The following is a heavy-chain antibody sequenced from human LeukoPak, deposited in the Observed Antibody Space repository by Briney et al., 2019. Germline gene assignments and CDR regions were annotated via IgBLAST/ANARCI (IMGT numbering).Heavy chain of an antibody. CDR2: IYTSGST. CDR1: GGSISSYY. J-gene: IGHJ4*02. CDR3: ARGTTGTTSFDY. Sequence: SETLSLTCTVSGGSISSYYWSWIRQPAGKGLEWIGRIYTSGSTNYNPSLKSRVTISVDTSKSQFSLKLSSVTAADTAVYYCARGTTGTTSFDYWGQGTLVTVSS. D-gene: IGHD1-1*01. V-gene: IGHV4-4*07.